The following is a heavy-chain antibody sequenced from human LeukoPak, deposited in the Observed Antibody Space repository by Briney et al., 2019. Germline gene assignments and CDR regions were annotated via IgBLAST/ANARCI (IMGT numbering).Heavy chain of an antibody. J-gene: IGHJ4*02. Sequence: GGSLRLSCAASGFTFSSYAMSWVRQAPGKGLGWVSAISGSGSSTYCADSVKGRFTISRDNSKNTLYLQMVSLRAEDTAVYYCAKPDYGDYINYFDYWGQGTLVTVSS. CDR3: AKPDYGDYINYFDY. CDR1: GFTFSSYA. CDR2: ISGSGSST. V-gene: IGHV3-23*01. D-gene: IGHD4-17*01.